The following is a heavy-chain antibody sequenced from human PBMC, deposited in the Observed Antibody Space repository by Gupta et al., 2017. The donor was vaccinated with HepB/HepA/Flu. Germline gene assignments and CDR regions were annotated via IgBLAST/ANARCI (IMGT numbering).Heavy chain of an antibody. V-gene: IGHV2-5*02. CDR3: AHRLGPASGYPKWGYFQH. J-gene: IGHJ1*01. D-gene: IGHD3-22*01. Sequence: QITLKESGPTLVKPTQTLTLTCPFSGFSLSTSGVGVGWIRQPPGKALEWLALIYWDDDKRYSPSLKSRLTITKDTSKNQVVLTMTNMDPVDTATYYCAHRLGPASGYPKWGYFQHWGQGTLVTVSS. CDR2: IYWDDDK. CDR1: GFSLSTSGVG.